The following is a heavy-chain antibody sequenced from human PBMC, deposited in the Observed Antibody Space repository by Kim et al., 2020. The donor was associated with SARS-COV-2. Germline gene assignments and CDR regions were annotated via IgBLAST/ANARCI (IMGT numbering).Heavy chain of an antibody. J-gene: IGHJ5*02. Sequence: GGSLRLSCAASGFTFSSYAMSWVRQAPGKGLEWVSAISGSGGSTYYADSVKGRFTISRDNSKNTLYLQMNSLRAEDTAVYYCAKDLGGYSGYDDNWFDPWGQGTLVTVSS. CDR3: AKDLGGYSGYDDNWFDP. D-gene: IGHD5-12*01. CDR1: GFTFSSYA. CDR2: ISGSGGST. V-gene: IGHV3-23*01.